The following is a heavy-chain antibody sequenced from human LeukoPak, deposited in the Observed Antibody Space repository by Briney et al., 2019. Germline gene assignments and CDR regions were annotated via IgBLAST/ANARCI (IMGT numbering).Heavy chain of an antibody. V-gene: IGHV3-21*01. CDR2: ISSSSSYI. Sequence: GGPLRLSCAASGFTFSSYSMNWVRQAPGKGLEWVSSISSSSSYIYYADSVKGRFTISRDNAKNSLYLQMNSLRAEDTAVYYCARGTRLLGYFDYWGQGTLVTVSS. D-gene: IGHD2/OR15-2a*01. CDR1: GFTFSSYS. J-gene: IGHJ4*02. CDR3: ARGTRLLGYFDY.